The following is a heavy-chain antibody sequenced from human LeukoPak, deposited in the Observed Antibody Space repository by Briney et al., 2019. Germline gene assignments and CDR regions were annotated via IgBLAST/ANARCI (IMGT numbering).Heavy chain of an antibody. CDR3: AKAPHSDNWSPSF. Sequence: GGSLRLSCAASGFTFSNFAMSWVRQAPGKGLEWVSVISESGATRNYADSVKGRFTISRDNSKNTLYLQMNSLRAEDTAVYYCAKAPHSDNWSPSFWGQGTLVTVSS. J-gene: IGHJ4*02. D-gene: IGHD1-1*01. CDR2: ISESGATR. CDR1: GFTFSNFA. V-gene: IGHV3-23*01.